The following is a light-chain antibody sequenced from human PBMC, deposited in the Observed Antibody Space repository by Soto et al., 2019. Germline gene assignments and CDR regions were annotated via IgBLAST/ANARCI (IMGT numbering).Light chain of an antibody. Sequence: DTQVAQAPSPPSGSIGGRFPTTFRASQTISSWLAWYQQKPGKAPKLLIYKASTLKSGVPSRFSGSGSGTEFTLTISSLQPDDFATYYCQHYNSYSEAFGQGTKVDIK. CDR3: QHYNSYSEA. V-gene: IGKV1-5*03. CDR1: QTISSW. J-gene: IGKJ1*01. CDR2: KAS.